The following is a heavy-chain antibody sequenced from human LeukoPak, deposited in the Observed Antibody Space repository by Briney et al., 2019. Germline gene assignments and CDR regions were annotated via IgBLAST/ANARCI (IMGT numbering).Heavy chain of an antibody. J-gene: IGHJ4*02. CDR1: GFTFDDYA. D-gene: IGHD6-13*01. CDR2: ISSSSSTI. CDR3: ANLRAAAARNDY. V-gene: IGHV3-48*01. Sequence: QPGGSLRLSCAVSGFTFDDYAMHWVRQAPGKGLEWVSYISSSSSTIYYADSVKGRFTISRDNAKNSLYLQMNSLRAEDTAVYYCANLRAAAARNDYWGQGTLVTVSS.